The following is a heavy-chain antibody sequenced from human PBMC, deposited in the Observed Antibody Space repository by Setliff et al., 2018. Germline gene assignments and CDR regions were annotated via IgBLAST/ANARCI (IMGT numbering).Heavy chain of an antibody. CDR1: GGSISSYY. Sequence: SETLSLTCTVSGGSISSYYWSWIRQPPGKGLEWIGYIYYSGSTNYNPSLKSRVTISVDTSKNQFSLKLSSVAAADTAVYYCARAYNFWSGYYDYWGQGTLVTVSS. CDR3: ARAYNFWSGYYDY. D-gene: IGHD3-3*01. V-gene: IGHV4-59*01. CDR2: IYYSGST. J-gene: IGHJ4*02.